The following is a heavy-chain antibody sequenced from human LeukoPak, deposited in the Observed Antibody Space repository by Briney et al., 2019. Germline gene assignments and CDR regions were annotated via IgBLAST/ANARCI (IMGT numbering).Heavy chain of an antibody. CDR1: GFTFSSYW. V-gene: IGHV3-7*01. D-gene: IGHD7-27*01. Sequence: GGSLRLSCAASGFTFSSYWMSWVRQTPGKELEWVANIKQDGSEKYYVDSVKGRFTISRDNAKNSLYLQMNSLRAEDTAVYYCARDYTGGWNDYWGQGTLVTVSS. CDR3: ARDYTGGWNDY. CDR2: IKQDGSEK. J-gene: IGHJ4*02.